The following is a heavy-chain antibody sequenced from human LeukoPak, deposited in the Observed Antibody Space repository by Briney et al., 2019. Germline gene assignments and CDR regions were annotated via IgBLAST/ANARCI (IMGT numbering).Heavy chain of an antibody. V-gene: IGHV3-21*01. D-gene: IGHD3-10*02. CDR3: AELGITMIGGV. J-gene: IGHJ6*04. CDR2: ISSSSTYK. Sequence: NPGGSLRLSCAASGFTFSSNSMNWVRQAPGKGLEWVSFISSSSTYKHYADSVKGRFTISRDNAKNSLYLQMNSLRAEDTAVYYCAELGITMIGGVWGKGTTVTISS. CDR1: GFTFSSNS.